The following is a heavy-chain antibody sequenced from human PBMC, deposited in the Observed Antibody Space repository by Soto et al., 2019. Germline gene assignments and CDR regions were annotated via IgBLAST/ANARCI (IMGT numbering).Heavy chain of an antibody. CDR3: TTPNFFRYYCSSTSCYAEDAFDI. D-gene: IGHD2-2*01. J-gene: IGHJ3*02. V-gene: IGHV3-15*01. CDR1: GFTFSNAW. CDR2: IKSKTDGGTT. Sequence: EVQLVESGGGLVKPGGSLRLSCAASGFTFSNAWMSWVRQAPGKGLEWVGRIKSKTDGGTTDYAAPVKGRFTISRDDSKNTLYLQMNSLKTEDTAVYYCTTPNFFRYYCSSTSCYAEDAFDIWGQGTMVTVSS.